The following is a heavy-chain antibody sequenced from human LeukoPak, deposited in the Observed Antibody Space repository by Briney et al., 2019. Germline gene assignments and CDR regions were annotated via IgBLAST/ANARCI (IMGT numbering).Heavy chain of an antibody. CDR2: ISAYNGNT. V-gene: IGHV1-18*04. J-gene: IGHJ4*02. Sequence: ASVKVSCKASGYTFTSNYIHWVRQAPGQGLEWMGWISAYNGNTNYAQKLQGRVTMTTDTSTSTAYMELRSLRSDDTAVYYCARTAAGPQNDYWGQGTLVTVSS. CDR3: ARTAAGPQNDY. D-gene: IGHD6-13*01. CDR1: GYTFTSNY.